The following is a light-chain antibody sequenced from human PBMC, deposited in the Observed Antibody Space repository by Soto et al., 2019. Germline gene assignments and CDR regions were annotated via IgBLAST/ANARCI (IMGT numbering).Light chain of an antibody. Sequence: DIKMAQSPSSLSASVGERVTITFRASQSITSNLNWYQQKPGKAPKLLIYAASTLQSGVPSRFSGSGSGTDFALTISSLQPEDFATYYCQQLDSYPLTFGQGTRLEIK. CDR3: QQLDSYPLT. J-gene: IGKJ5*01. CDR2: AAS. CDR1: QSITSN. V-gene: IGKV1-39*01.